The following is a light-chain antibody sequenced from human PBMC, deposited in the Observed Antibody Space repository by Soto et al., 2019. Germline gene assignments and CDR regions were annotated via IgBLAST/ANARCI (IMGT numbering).Light chain of an antibody. CDR1: QSVSSSY. CDR3: QQYGRSPLS. V-gene: IGKV3-20*01. CDR2: GAS. J-gene: IGKJ4*01. Sequence: EIVLTQSPGTLSLSPGERATLSCRASQSVSSSYLAWYQQKPGQAPRLLISGASSRATGIPDRFSGSGSGTDFTLTISRLEPEDFAVYYCQQYGRSPLSFGGGTKGEIK.